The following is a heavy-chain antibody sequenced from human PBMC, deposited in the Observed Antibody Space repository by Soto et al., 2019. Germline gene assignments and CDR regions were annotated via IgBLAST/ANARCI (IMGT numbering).Heavy chain of an antibody. Sequence: EVQVLESGGGLVQPGGSLRLSCAASGFSFSSHVMYWVRQAPGEGLEWISAISGSGDNTYYADSVKGRFAISRDNSKNTLYLLMDSLRADDTAVYYCAKLGVRIATTGTDYWGQGTLFTVSS. J-gene: IGHJ4*02. CDR3: AKLGVRIATTGTDY. CDR2: ISGSGDNT. D-gene: IGHD6-13*01. CDR1: GFSFSSHV. V-gene: IGHV3-23*01.